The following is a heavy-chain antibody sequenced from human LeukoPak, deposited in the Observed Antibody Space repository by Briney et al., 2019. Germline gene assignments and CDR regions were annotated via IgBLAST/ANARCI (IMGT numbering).Heavy chain of an antibody. CDR2: IYYSGST. CDR3: AGPSIAMIVVVPA. J-gene: IGHJ5*02. CDR1: GGSISRSSYY. V-gene: IGHV4-39*01. Sequence: KTSETLSLTCTVSGGSISRSSYYWGWIRQPPGKGLEWIGSIYYSGSTYYNPSLKSRVTIPVDTSKNQFSLKLSSVTAADTAVYYCAGPSIAMIVVVPAWGQGTLVTVSS. D-gene: IGHD3-22*01.